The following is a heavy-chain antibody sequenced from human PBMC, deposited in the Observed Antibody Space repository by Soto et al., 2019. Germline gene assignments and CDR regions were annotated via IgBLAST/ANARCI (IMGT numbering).Heavy chain of an antibody. V-gene: IGHV4-59*01. CDR2: IHDSGTT. J-gene: IGHJ5*02. CDR3: ARGVCSSCGFDP. CDR1: GASISNSY. D-gene: IGHD6-6*01. Sequence: QVQLQESGPGLVKPSETLSLTCTVSGASISNSYWSWIRQPPGKGPEWIAFIHDSGTTNYNPALKSRVTISIDTSKNQCSLWLSSVTAADTAVYYCARGVCSSCGFDPWGQGNLVTVSS.